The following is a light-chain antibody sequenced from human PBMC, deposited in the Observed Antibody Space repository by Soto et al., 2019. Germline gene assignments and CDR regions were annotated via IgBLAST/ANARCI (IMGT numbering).Light chain of an antibody. Sequence: VELTQSPTTLSLSPGERATLSCGASQRISSSYLAWYQQKPGLAPRLLIYDASTRATGIPDRFSGSVSGTDFTLTISRLEPEDFVVYYCQQYGSSPITFGQGTRLEIK. CDR3: QQYGSSPIT. CDR1: QRISSSY. V-gene: IGKV3D-20*01. J-gene: IGKJ5*01. CDR2: DAS.